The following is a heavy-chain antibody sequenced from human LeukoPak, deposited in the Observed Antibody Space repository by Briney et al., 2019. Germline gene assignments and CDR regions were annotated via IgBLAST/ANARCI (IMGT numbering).Heavy chain of an antibody. D-gene: IGHD4-23*01. CDR2: VSWDGRIY. CDR1: GFTFNTHA. J-gene: IGHJ4*02. V-gene: IGHV3-30*04. Sequence: GGSLRLSCAASGFTFNTHAMHWVRQAPGKGLQWVAFVSWDGRIYSHADFVRGRFTISRDNGKNTLFLQMNSLRAEDAAVYYCVRGNDYGGPHYWGQGTLVTVSS. CDR3: VRGNDYGGPHY.